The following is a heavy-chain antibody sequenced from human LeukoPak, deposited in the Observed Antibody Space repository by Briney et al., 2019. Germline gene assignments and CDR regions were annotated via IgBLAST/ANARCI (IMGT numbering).Heavy chain of an antibody. D-gene: IGHD1-14*01. CDR1: GYRFTSYW. CDR3: ARRMRDYRTWDY. V-gene: IGHV5-51*01. Sequence: GESLKISCKGSGYRFTSYWIAWVRQMPGKGLESMGIIYPGDSDTRYSPSFQGQVTISADKSISTAYLQWSSLKASDTAMYYCARRMRDYRTWDYWGQGTPVTVSS. CDR2: IYPGDSDT. J-gene: IGHJ4*02.